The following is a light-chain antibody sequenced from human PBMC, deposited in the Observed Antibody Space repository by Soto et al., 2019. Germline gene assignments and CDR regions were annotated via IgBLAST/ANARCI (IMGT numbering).Light chain of an antibody. J-gene: IGKJ4*02. CDR3: QQSYRVPLT. CDR1: QRISTF. Sequence: DIQMTQSPSSLSAFVGDSVTITCHASQRISTFLNWYHQKPGQAPNLLIYSSSYLQSGVPSNFSGSGSGTDFTLSIVTLQPEDFGTYFCQQSYRVPLTFGGGTKVEL. CDR2: SSS. V-gene: IGKV1-39*01.